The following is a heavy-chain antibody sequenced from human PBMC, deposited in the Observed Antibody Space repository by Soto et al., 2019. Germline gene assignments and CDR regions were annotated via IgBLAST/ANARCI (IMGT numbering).Heavy chain of an antibody. J-gene: IGHJ5*02. CDR1: GGSVSSGSYY. CDR3: ARDGGRGGYGGGVSWFDP. Sequence: QVQLQESGPGLVKPSETLSLTCTVSGGSVSSGSYYWSWIRQPPGKGLEWIGYIYYSGSTNYNPSLKSRVTISVDTSKNQFSLKLSSVTAADTAVYYCARDGGRGGYGGGVSWFDPWGQGTLVTVSS. D-gene: IGHD6-19*01. V-gene: IGHV4-61*01. CDR2: IYYSGST.